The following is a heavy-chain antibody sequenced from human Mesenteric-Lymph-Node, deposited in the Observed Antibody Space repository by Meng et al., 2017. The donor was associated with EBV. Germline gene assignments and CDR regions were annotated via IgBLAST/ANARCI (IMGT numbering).Heavy chain of an antibody. J-gene: IGHJ4*02. Sequence: VRRLEAGPWLGKPSDTLSLTCTVSGGSISGYSWGWSRQPPGKGLEWIGYIFYSGSTKYIPSLESRVTMSLDTSKNQFSLKLSSLTAADTAVYYCARDWSGYYYFDYWGQGTLVTVSS. CDR1: GGSISGYS. V-gene: IGHV4-59*01. CDR2: IFYSGST. CDR3: ARDWSGYYYFDY. D-gene: IGHD3-3*01.